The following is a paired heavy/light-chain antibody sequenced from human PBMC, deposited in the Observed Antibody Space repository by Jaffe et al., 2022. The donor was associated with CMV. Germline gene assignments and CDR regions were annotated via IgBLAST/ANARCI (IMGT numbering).Heavy chain of an antibody. J-gene: IGHJ6*02. CDR2: IIPIFGTA. V-gene: IGHV1-69*01. D-gene: IGHD5-12*01. CDR3: ARDQFRWSSGYDLGLGDYYYGMDV. Sequence: QVQLVQSGAEVKKPGSSVKVSCKASGGTFSSYAISWVRQAPGQGLEWMGGIIPIFGTANYAQKFQGRVTITADESTSTAYMELSSLRSEDTAVYYCARDQFRWSSGYDLGLGDYYYGMDVWGQGTTVTVSS. CDR1: GGTFSSYA.
Light chain of an antibody. CDR1: SSDVGGYNY. J-gene: IGLJ1*01. Sequence: QSALTQPASVSGSPGQSITISCTGTSSDVGGYNYVSWYQQHPGKAPKLMIYDVSNRPSGVSNRFSGSKSGNTASLTISGLQAEDEADYYCSSYTSSSIWVFGTGTKVTVL. CDR2: DVS. V-gene: IGLV2-14*03. CDR3: SSYTSSSIWV.